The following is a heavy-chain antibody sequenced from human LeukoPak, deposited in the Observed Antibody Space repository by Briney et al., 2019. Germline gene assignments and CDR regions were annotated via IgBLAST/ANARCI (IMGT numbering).Heavy chain of an antibody. CDR2: IKSKTDGGTT. CDR3: RRGIVVVPGQTDY. CDR1: GFTFSNAW. Sequence: GGSLRLSCAASGFTFSNAWMSWVRQAPGKGLEWVGRIKSKTDGGTTVYTAPVKGRFTISRDDSKNTLYLQMNSLKTEDTAVYYCRRGIVVVPGQTDYWGQGTLVTVSS. V-gene: IGHV3-15*01. D-gene: IGHD2-2*01. J-gene: IGHJ4*02.